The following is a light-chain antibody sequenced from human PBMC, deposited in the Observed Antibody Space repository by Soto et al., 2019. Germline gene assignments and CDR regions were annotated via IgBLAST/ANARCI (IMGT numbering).Light chain of an antibody. CDR2: GAS. V-gene: IGKV3-15*01. CDR3: QQYNNWPRT. Sequence: EIVMTQSPATLSVSPGERATLSCRASQSVNSNLAWYQQQPGQAPRLFIYGASTRATGIPARFSGSGSGTEFTLTISGLQSEDFAVYYCQQYNNWPRTFGQGTKVDI. CDR1: QSVNSN. J-gene: IGKJ1*01.